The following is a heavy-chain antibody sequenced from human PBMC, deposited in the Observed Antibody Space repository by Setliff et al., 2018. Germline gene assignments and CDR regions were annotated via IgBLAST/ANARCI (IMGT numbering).Heavy chain of an antibody. V-gene: IGHV3-23*01. CDR1: GFTLSNYA. Sequence: RLSCAASGFTLSNYAMIWVRQAPGKGLEWVSTISGTGVRTYYADSVKGRFTISRDNSRNTLFLQMNSLSVEDTAIYFCARGRGVATLSRRDSYFYMDVWGKGSAVTVSS. D-gene: IGHD5-12*01. J-gene: IGHJ6*03. CDR3: ARGRGVATLSRRDSYFYMDV. CDR2: ISGTGVRT.